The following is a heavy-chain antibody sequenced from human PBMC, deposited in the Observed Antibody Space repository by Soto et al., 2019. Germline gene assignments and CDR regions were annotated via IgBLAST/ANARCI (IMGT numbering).Heavy chain of an antibody. CDR1: GFTFSSYS. J-gene: IGHJ6*02. D-gene: IGHD3-3*01. CDR3: ARDVVRFLEWLKKIGYYGMDV. V-gene: IGHV3-21*01. CDR2: ISSSSSYI. Sequence: TGGSLRLSCAASGFTFSSYSMNWVRQAPGKGLEWVSSISSSSSYIYYADSVKGRFTISRDNAKNSLYLQMNSLRAEDTAVYYCARDVVRFLEWLKKIGYYGMDVWGQGTTVTVSS.